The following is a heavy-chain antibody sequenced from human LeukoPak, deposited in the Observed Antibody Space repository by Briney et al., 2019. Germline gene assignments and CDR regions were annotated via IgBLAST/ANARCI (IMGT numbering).Heavy chain of an antibody. CDR1: GFTFSSYW. Sequence: LPGGSLRLSSAACGFTFSSYWMSWVRQAPGKGLEWVANIKQDGSEKYYVDSVKGRFTISRDNAKNSLYLQMNSLRAEDTAVYYCARDHGSGSPISHYYCYYMDVWGKGTTVTISS. D-gene: IGHD3-10*01. J-gene: IGHJ6*03. CDR3: ARDHGSGSPISHYYCYYMDV. V-gene: IGHV3-7*01. CDR2: IKQDGSEK.